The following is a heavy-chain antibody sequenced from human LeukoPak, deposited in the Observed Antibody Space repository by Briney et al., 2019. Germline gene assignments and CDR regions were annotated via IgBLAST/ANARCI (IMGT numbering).Heavy chain of an antibody. Sequence: GGSLRLSCAASGFTFSSYEMNWVRQAPGKGLEWVSYISSSGSTIYYADSVKGRFTISRDNAKNPLYLQMNSLRAEDTAVYYCAELGIMIGGVWGKGTTVTISS. CDR2: ISSSGSTI. J-gene: IGHJ6*04. D-gene: IGHD3-16*01. V-gene: IGHV3-48*03. CDR3: AELGIMIGGV. CDR1: GFTFSSYE.